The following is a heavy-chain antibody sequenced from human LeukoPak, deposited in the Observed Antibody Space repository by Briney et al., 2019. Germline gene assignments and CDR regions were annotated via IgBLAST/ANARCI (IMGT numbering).Heavy chain of an antibody. CDR2: INPNSGGT. CDR3: ARLYYYDSSGYSDY. D-gene: IGHD3-22*01. Sequence: ASVKVSCKASGYTFTGYYMHWVRQAPGQGLEWMGWINPNSGGTNYAQKFQGRVTMTRDTSISTAYMELRSLRSDDTAVYYCARLYYYDSSGYSDYWGQGTLVTVSS. CDR1: GYTFTGYY. J-gene: IGHJ4*02. V-gene: IGHV1-2*02.